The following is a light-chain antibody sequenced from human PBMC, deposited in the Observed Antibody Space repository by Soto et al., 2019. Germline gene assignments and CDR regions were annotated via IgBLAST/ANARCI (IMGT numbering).Light chain of an antibody. CDR2: TAS. V-gene: IGKV1-12*01. CDR1: QGISSL. CDR3: QQANSFPLT. Sequence: DIQMTQSPSSVSASVGDRVTITCRASQGISSLLAWYQQKPGKAPNLLIHTASSLQSGVPSRFSGSGSCTYFTRTISSLQPEDFATYYCQQANSFPLTFGGGTKVEIK. J-gene: IGKJ4*01.